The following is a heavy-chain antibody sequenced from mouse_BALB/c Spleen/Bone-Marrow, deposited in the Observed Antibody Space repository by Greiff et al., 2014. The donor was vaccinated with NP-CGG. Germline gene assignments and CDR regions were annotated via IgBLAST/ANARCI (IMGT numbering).Heavy chain of an antibody. CDR3: TRYGNYYFDY. J-gene: IGHJ2*01. D-gene: IGHD2-1*01. Sequence: QVQLQQSGAELVKPGASVKLSCKASGYTFTSYYMYWVKQRPGQGLEWIGEINPSNGGTNFNEKFKSKATLTVDKSSSTAYMQLSSLTSEDSAVYCCTRYGNYYFDYWGQGTTLTVSS. CDR1: GYTFTSYY. CDR2: INPSNGGT. V-gene: IGHV1S81*02.